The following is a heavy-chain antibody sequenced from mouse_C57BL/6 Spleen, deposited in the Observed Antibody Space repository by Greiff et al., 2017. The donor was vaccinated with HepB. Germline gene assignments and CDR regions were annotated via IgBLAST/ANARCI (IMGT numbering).Heavy chain of an antibody. Sequence: EVQLQQSGPGLAKPSQPLSLTCSVTGYSIPSDYWNWIRKFPGNKLEYMGYISYSGSTYYNPSLKSRISITRDTSKNQYYLQLNSVTTEDTATYYCARGGYDYGFAYWGQGTLVTVSA. D-gene: IGHD2-4*01. CDR3: ARGGYDYGFAY. CDR1: GYSIPSDY. J-gene: IGHJ3*01. CDR2: ISYSGST. V-gene: IGHV3-8*01.